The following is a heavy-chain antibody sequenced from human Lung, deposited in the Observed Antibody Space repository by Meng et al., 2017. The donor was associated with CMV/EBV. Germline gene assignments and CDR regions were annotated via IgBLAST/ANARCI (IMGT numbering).Heavy chain of an antibody. CDR1: GFTFGDYA. CDR3: TRDPGLSTSWYFDY. CDR2: IRSKAYGGTT. D-gene: IGHD2/OR15-2a*01. Sequence: GESXKISXTASGFTFGDYAMSWVRQAPGKGLEWVGFIRSKAYGGTTEYAASVKGRFTISRDDSKSIAYLQMNSLNTEDTAMYYCTRDPGLSTSWYFDYWGQGXLVTVSS. J-gene: IGHJ4*02. V-gene: IGHV3-49*04.